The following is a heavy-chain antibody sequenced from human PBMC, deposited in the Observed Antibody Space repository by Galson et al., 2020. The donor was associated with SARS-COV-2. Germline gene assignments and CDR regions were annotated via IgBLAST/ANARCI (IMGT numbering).Heavy chain of an antibody. CDR1: GGSISSGCYY. J-gene: IGHJ5*02. V-gene: IGHV4-31*03. D-gene: IGHD3-10*01. Sequence: SETLSLTCTVSGGSISSGCYYWIWIRQHPGKGLEWIGYIYYSGSTYYNPSLKSRVTISVDTSKNQFSLKLNSVTAADTAVYYCAVYYGSGGAGWFDPWGQGTLVSVSS. CDR2: IYYSGST. CDR3: AVYYGSGGAGWFDP.